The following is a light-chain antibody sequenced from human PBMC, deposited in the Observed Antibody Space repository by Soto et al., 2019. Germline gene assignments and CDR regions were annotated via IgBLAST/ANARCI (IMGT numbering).Light chain of an antibody. Sequence: GDRVTITCQASQDISNYLNWYQQKPGKAPKLLIYEASNLESGVPSRFSGSGSGTEFTLTIGGLQPDDFATYYCQQFNSYPITFGQGTRLEIK. CDR1: QDISNY. J-gene: IGKJ5*01. CDR2: EAS. CDR3: QQFNSYPIT. V-gene: IGKV1-13*02.